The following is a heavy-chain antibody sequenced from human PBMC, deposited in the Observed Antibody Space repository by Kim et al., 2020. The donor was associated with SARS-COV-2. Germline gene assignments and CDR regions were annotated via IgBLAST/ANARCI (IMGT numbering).Heavy chain of an antibody. CDR1: GFTFSSYG. CDR3: AKERGVVVAAFNWFDP. CDR2: ISYDGSNK. D-gene: IGHD2-15*01. Sequence: GGSLRLSCAASGFTFSSYGMHWVRQAPGKGLEWVAVISYDGSNKYYADSVKGRFTISRDNSKNTLYLQMNSLRAEDTAVYYCAKERGVVVAAFNWFDPWGQGTLVTVSS. J-gene: IGHJ5*02. V-gene: IGHV3-30*18.